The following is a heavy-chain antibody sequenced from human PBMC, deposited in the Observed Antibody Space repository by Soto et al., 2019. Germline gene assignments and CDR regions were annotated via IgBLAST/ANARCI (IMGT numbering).Heavy chain of an antibody. CDR3: ARGYWVEGYGAGTYFDY. J-gene: IGHJ4*02. CDR1: GLSVTSNY. V-gene: IGHV3-66*01. Sequence: EVLLVQSGGGLVQPGGSLRLSCAPSGLSVTSNYMAWVRQAPGKGLEWVSVIYSGSTTHHADSVKGRFTISRDSSSSTLYLQMSCLRVEDTALYYCARGYWVEGYGAGTYFDYWGQGTLVTVSS. D-gene: IGHD2-15*01. CDR2: IYSGSTT.